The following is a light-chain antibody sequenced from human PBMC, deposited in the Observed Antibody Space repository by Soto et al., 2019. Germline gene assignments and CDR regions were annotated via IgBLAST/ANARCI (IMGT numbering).Light chain of an antibody. V-gene: IGKV4-1*01. CDR1: QRVLYRSNDMKY. CDR2: WAS. Sequence: VRTQSPNSLAVSLGERATINCNSIQRVLYRSNDMKYLAWYQQKEGQPPMLLIYWASTRESGVPERFGGSGYGTELTITISSMQAEDVEVYYCQQYYSTTWTFGQGTKVDIK. J-gene: IGKJ1*01. CDR3: QQYYSTTWT.